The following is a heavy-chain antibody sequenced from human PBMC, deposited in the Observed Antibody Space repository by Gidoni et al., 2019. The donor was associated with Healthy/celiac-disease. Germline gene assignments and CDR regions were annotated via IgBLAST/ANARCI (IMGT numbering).Heavy chain of an antibody. CDR1: GFTFSSHA. D-gene: IGHD2-2*01. V-gene: IGHV3-23*01. Sequence: EVQLLESGGGLVQPGGSLRLSCAASGFTFSSHAISGVRQAPGKGLEWVSAISGSGGSTYYADSVKGRFTISRDNSKNTLYLQMNSLRAEDTAVYYCAKVAQLLSKWFDPWGQGTLVTVSS. J-gene: IGHJ5*02. CDR2: ISGSGGST. CDR3: AKVAQLLSKWFDP.